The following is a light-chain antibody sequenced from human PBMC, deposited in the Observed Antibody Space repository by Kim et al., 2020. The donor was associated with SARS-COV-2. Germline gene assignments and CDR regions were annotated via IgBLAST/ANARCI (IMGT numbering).Light chain of an antibody. CDR1: QSVSGSY. Sequence: SPGERANLSCRASQSVSGSYLAWYQHRPGQAPRPLSYGVSSRATGMPVRFSGSGSGIGFTFTISRLESEDYAVYYCQHNGSSPITIGDGTRLEIK. CDR3: QHNGSSPIT. CDR2: GVS. J-gene: IGKJ5*01. V-gene: IGKV3-20*01.